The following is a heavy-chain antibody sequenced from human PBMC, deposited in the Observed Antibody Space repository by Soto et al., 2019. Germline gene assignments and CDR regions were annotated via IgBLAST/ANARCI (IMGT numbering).Heavy chain of an antibody. CDR1: GYSFITYW. J-gene: IGHJ3*02. CDR2: IYPGDSDT. CDR3: GYCSGGGMNGFDI. D-gene: IGHD2-15*01. V-gene: IGHV5-51*01. Sequence: PGESLKITCKGSGYSFITYWIGWVSKMPGKGLEWMAIIYPGDSDTRYSPSFQGQVTISADKSISTAYLQWSSLKASDTAMYYCGYCSGGGMNGFDIWGQGTMVTVSS.